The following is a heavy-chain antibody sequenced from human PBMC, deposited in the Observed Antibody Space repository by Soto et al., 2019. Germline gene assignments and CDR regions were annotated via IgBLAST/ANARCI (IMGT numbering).Heavy chain of an antibody. CDR2: IREDGSEK. Sequence: EVQLVESGGGVVQPGGSLRLSCGVSGFIFSSYWMSWVRQAPGKGLEWVAHIREDGSEKYYVDSVKGRFTISRDNAKSSLYRQMSSLRAENAAIYYCVRTRSTLVTLLGFDSWGQGTLVTVSA. D-gene: IGHD2-21*02. J-gene: IGHJ4*02. V-gene: IGHV3-7*01. CDR1: GFIFSSYW. CDR3: VRTRSTLVTLLGFDS.